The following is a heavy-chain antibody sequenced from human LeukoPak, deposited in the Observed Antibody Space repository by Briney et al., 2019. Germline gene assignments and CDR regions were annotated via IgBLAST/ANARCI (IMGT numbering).Heavy chain of an antibody. CDR1: GGTFSSYA. V-gene: IGHV1-69*13. CDR2: IIPIFGTA. Sequence: ASVKVSCKASGGTFSSYAISWVRQAPGQGLEWMGGIIPIFGTANYAQKFQGRVTITADESTSTAYMELSSLRSEDTAVYYCASEGVAASGYYFDYWGQGTLVTVSS. D-gene: IGHD2-15*01. CDR3: ASEGVAASGYYFDY. J-gene: IGHJ4*02.